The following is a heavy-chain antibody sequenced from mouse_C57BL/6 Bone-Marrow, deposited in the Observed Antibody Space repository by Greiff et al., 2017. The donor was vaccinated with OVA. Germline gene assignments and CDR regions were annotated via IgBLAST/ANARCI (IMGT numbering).Heavy chain of an antibody. CDR2: ISAGGSYT. V-gene: IGHV5-4*01. Sequence: EVQLVQSGAGLVKPGASLKLSCAASGFTFSSYAMSWVRQTPEQSLEWVATISAGGSYTNYPDNVKGRSTISGDNASSTLYLQMSQLKSEDTDVYYCAREGGGGNVYYWGQGTAVTVSS. J-gene: IGHJ4*01. CDR1: GFTFSSYA. CDR3: AREGGGGNVYY.